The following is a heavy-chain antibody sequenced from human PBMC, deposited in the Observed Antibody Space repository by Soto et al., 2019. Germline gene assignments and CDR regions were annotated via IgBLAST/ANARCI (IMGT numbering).Heavy chain of an antibody. J-gene: IGHJ4*02. Sequence: QITLKESGPTLVKPTQTLTLTCSFSGFSLSTSGVSVGWIRQPPGKALEWLALIYWDDDKRYSPSLRSRLTITKDTSKNQVVLTMTNMDTVDTGTYYCAHSVAQAQHDYWGQGTLVTVSS. V-gene: IGHV2-5*02. CDR1: GFSLSTSGVS. CDR2: IYWDDDK. CDR3: AHSVAQAQHDY.